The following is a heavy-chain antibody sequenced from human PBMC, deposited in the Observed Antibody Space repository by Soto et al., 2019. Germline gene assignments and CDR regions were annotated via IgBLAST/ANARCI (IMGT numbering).Heavy chain of an antibody. Sequence: QVQLVQSGAEVKKPGASVNVSCKAAGYSFHTYAISWVRQAPGQGLAWVGWISGYNGNTNYAQKFQGRVTLTRDTSTKKAFMECRSLKGDDTAVYYGAREYGMDVWGQGTTVTVSS. V-gene: IGHV1-18*01. J-gene: IGHJ6*02. CDR1: GYSFHTYA. CDR2: ISGYNGNT. CDR3: AREYGMDV.